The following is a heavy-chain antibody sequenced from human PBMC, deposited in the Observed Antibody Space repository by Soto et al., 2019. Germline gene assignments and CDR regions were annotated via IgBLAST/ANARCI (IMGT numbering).Heavy chain of an antibody. CDR1: DDSISSYY. V-gene: IGHV4-59*01. CDR2: VFYRGGT. D-gene: IGHD1-1*01. J-gene: IGHJ4*02. Sequence: PWETLSLTCSLSDDSISSYYWSCIRHPPGKGLQWIGYVFYRGGTAYNPSLKSRVTISLDMSKKQFSLNLNSVTAADTAAYFCARVKLVEKVIDYWGQGTLVTVSP. CDR3: ARVKLVEKVIDY.